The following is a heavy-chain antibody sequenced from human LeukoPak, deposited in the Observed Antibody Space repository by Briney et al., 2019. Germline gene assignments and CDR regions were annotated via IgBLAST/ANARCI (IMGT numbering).Heavy chain of an antibody. Sequence: GGSLRLSCAASGFTFSSYWMSWVRQAPGKGLEWVANIKQDGSEKYYVDSVKGRFTISRDNSKNTLYLQMDSLRAEDTAVYYCAREPGTDYRKYYFDYWGQGTLVTVSP. CDR1: GFTFSSYW. CDR2: IKQDGSEK. J-gene: IGHJ4*02. D-gene: IGHD1-14*01. CDR3: AREPGTDYRKYYFDY. V-gene: IGHV3-7*03.